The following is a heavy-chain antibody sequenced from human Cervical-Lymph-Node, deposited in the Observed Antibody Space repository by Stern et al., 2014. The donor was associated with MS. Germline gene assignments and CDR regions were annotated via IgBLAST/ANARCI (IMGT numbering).Heavy chain of an antibody. J-gene: IGHJ5*02. CDR1: GYTFTGYY. D-gene: IGHD2-15*01. CDR3: ARGPVAANLYNWFDP. V-gene: IGHV1-2*06. Sequence: VQLVESGAEVKKPGASVKVSCKASGYTFTGYYMHWVRQAPGQGLEWMGRINPNSGGTNYAQKFQGRVTMTRDTSISTAYMELSRLRSDDTAVYYCARGPVAANLYNWFDPWGQGTLVTVSS. CDR2: INPNSGGT.